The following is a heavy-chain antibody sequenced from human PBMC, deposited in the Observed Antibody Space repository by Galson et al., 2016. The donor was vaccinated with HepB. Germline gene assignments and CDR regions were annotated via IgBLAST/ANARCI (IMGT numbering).Heavy chain of an antibody. CDR3: ASALSGGYDPLTGYFNYNYYNGMDV. V-gene: IGHV4-59*01. CDR2: IYYSGST. Sequence: SETLSLTCTVSGGSISSYYWSWIRQPPGKGLEWIGFIYYSGSTNYNPSLKSRVTISVDTSKNQFSLKLSSVTAADTAVYYCASALSGGYDPLTGYFNYNYYNGMDVWGQGTTVTVSS. CDR1: GGSISSYY. D-gene: IGHD3-9*01. J-gene: IGHJ6*02.